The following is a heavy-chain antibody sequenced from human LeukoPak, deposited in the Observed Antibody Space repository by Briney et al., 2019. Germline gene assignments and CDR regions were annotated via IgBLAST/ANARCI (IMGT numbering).Heavy chain of an antibody. CDR1: GFTFSSYG. CDR2: IRYDGSNK. D-gene: IGHD2-2*02. CDR3: AKEKGVVPAAIQYYFDY. Sequence: PGGSLRLSCAASGFTFSSYGMHWVRQAPGKGLEWVAFIRYDGSNKYYADSVKGRFTISRDNSKNTLYLQMNSLRAEDTAVYYCAKEKGVVPAAIQYYFDYWGQGTLVTVSS. V-gene: IGHV3-30*02. J-gene: IGHJ4*02.